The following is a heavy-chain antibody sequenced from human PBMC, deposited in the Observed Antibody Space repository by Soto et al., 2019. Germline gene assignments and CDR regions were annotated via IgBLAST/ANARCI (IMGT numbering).Heavy chain of an antibody. CDR3: ARELSTESIVVVPAAMRSWFDP. V-gene: IGHV4-4*02. CDR2: IYHSGST. CDR1: GGSISSSNW. J-gene: IGHJ5*02. Sequence: SETLSLTCAVSGGSISSSNWWSWVRQPPGKGLEWIGEIYHSGSTNYNPSLKSRVTISVDKSKNQFSLKLSSVTAADTAVYYCARELSTESIVVVPAAMRSWFDPWGQGTLVTVSS. D-gene: IGHD2-2*01.